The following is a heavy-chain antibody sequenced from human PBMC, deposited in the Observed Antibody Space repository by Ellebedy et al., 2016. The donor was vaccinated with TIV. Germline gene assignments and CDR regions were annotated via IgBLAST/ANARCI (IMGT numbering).Heavy chain of an antibody. V-gene: IGHV3-30*03. Sequence: GGSLRLSCAASGFTFSTYGIHWVRQAPGKGPEWVAGISSYGTSKYYADSVKGRFTISRDDPKNTLYLQMNSLRPDDTAVYYCARGYRVAAHTLSDYWGQGTLVTVSS. D-gene: IGHD6-6*01. CDR1: GFTFSTYG. CDR2: ISSYGTSK. J-gene: IGHJ4*02. CDR3: ARGYRVAAHTLSDY.